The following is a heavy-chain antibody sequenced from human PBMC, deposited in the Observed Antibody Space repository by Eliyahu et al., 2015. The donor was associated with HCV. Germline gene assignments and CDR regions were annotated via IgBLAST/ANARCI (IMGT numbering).Heavy chain of an antibody. D-gene: IGHD6-19*01. CDR3: AKGKYSSGWLYYFDY. V-gene: IGHV3-9*01. J-gene: IGHJ4*02. CDR1: GFTFDDYA. CDR2: ISWNSGSI. Sequence: EVQLVESGGGLVQPGRXLXLSCAAXGFTFDDYAMHWVRQAXGXGLEWVXGISWNSGSIGYADSVKGRFTISRDNAKNSLYLQMNSLRAEDTALYYCAKGKYSSGWLYYFDYWGQGTLVTVSS.